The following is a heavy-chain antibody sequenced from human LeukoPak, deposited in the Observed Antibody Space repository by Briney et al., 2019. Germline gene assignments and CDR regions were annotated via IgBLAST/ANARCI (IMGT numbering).Heavy chain of an antibody. CDR3: AKDRLNYCDSSGPRNWFDP. CDR1: GYTFTSYY. Sequence: ASVKVSCKASGYTFTSYYMHWVRQAPGQGLEWMGIINPSGGSTSYAQKFQGRVTMTRDTSTSTVYMELSSLRSEDTALYYCAKDRLNYCDSSGPRNWFDPWGQGTLVTVSS. CDR2: INPSGGST. J-gene: IGHJ5*02. V-gene: IGHV1-46*01. D-gene: IGHD3-22*01.